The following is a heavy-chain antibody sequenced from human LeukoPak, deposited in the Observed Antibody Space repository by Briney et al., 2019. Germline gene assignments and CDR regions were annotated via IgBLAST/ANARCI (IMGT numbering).Heavy chain of an antibody. CDR2: IYSAGAT. J-gene: IGHJ3*02. CDR3: ARIEWERLGRAFDI. D-gene: IGHD1-26*01. CDR1: GFTVSDNY. Sequence: GGSLRLSCAASGFTVSDNYMTWVRQAPGKGLEWVSSIYSAGATLYAESVKSRFTISRHNYKTTLYLQMNSLRAEDMAVYYCARIEWERLGRAFDIWGQGTMVTVSS. V-gene: IGHV3-53*01.